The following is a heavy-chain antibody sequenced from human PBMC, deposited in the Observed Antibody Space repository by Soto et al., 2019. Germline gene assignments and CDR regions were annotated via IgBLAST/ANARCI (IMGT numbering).Heavy chain of an antibody. CDR2: FDPEDGET. CDR1: GYTLTELS. V-gene: IGHV1-24*01. CDR3: ARVATDYYGPGSYYGPRLFDI. D-gene: IGHD3-10*01. Sequence: GASVKVSCKVSGYTLTELSMHWVRQAPGKGLEWMGGFDPEDGETIYAQKFQGRVTMTEDTSTDTAYMELSSLRSEDTAVYYCARVATDYYGPGSYYGPRLFDIWGQGTMVTVSS. J-gene: IGHJ3*02.